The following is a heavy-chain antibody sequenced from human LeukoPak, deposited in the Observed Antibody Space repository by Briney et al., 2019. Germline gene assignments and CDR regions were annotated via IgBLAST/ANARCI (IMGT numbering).Heavy chain of an antibody. J-gene: IGHJ3*02. CDR1: GFTFSDYY. Sequence: VGSLRLSCAASGFTFSDYYMGWIRQAPGKGLEWVSYISNSGSSMYYADSVKGRFTISRDNAKNSLYLQMNSLRAEDTAVYYCARARGSYAFDIWGQGTMVTVSS. CDR2: ISNSGSSM. V-gene: IGHV3-11*04. CDR3: ARARGSYAFDI. D-gene: IGHD1-26*01.